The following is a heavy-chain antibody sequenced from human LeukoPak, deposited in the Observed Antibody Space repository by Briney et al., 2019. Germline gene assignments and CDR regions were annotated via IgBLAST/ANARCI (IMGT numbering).Heavy chain of an antibody. D-gene: IGHD2-2*01. Sequence: GGSLRLSCAASGLAFSSYAMSWVPQAPGKGLEWFSAISGSGGSTYYADSVKGRFTISRDNSKNTLYLQMNSLRAEYSCVYYCAKDSYAPVDYWGQGTLATVSS. CDR3: AKDSYAPVDY. CDR2: ISGSGGST. J-gene: IGHJ4*02. V-gene: IGHV3-23*01. CDR1: GLAFSSYA.